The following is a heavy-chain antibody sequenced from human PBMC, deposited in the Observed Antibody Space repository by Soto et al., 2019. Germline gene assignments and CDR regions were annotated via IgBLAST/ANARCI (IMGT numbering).Heavy chain of an antibody. CDR1: GYTFTSYA. CDR3: ARGDCGGDCYLTHY. J-gene: IGHJ4*02. CDR2: INAGNGNT. Sequence: ASVKVSCKASGYTFTSYAMHWVRQAPGQRLEWMGWINAGNGNTKYSQKFQGRVTITRDTSASTAYMELSSLRSEDTAVYYCARGDCGGDCYLTHYWGQGTLVTVSS. V-gene: IGHV1-3*01. D-gene: IGHD2-21*02.